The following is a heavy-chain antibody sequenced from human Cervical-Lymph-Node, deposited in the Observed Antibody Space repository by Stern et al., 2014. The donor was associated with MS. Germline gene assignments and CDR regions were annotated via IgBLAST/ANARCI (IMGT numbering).Heavy chain of an antibody. CDR2: IGPLFGKP. CDR3: ASPLTATSVPFGYYGMDV. CDR1: GGTFSNYA. J-gene: IGHJ6*02. Sequence: QVQLGQSGAEVKKPGSSVTVSCKASGGTFSNYATSWVRQAPGQGLEWMGGIGPLFGKPNYAQKFQGRVTITADESTSTAYMDLSSLRSEDTAVYYCASPLTATSVPFGYYGMDVWGQGTTVTVS. V-gene: IGHV1-69*01. D-gene: IGHD4-17*01.